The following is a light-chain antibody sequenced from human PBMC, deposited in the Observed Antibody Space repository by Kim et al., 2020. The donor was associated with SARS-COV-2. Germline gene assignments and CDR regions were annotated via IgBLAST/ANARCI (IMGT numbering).Light chain of an antibody. Sequence: IQLTQSPSTLSASVGDTVTITCRASQGINSNLAWYQQKPGKAPNLLIYSAFTLHSGVPSRFSGSGSGTEFTLTITSLQPDDFATYHCQQHHSYPLTFGQGTKVDIK. CDR3: QQHHSYPLT. J-gene: IGKJ1*01. CDR1: QGINSN. V-gene: IGKV1-9*01. CDR2: SAF.